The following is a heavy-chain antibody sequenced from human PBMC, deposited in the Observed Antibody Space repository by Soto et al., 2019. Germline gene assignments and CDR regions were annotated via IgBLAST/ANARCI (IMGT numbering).Heavy chain of an antibody. Sequence: PSETLSLTCTVSGGSISSGDYYWSWIRQPPGKGLEWIGYIYYSGSTYYNPSLKSRVTISVDTSKNQFSLKLSSVTAADTAVYYCARVIAAALSSPYFDYWGQGALVTVSS. CDR2: IYYSGST. CDR1: GGSISSGDYY. D-gene: IGHD6-13*01. J-gene: IGHJ4*02. CDR3: ARVIAAALSSPYFDY. V-gene: IGHV4-30-4*01.